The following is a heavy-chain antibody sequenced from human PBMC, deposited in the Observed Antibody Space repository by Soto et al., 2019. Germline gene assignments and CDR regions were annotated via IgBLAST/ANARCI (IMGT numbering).Heavy chain of an antibody. CDR3: ARGMGSYYYYYGMDV. CDR2: IIPIFGTA. V-gene: IGHV1-69*13. Sequence: GASVKVSCKASGGTFSSYAISWVRQAPGQGLEWMGGIIPIFGTASYAQKFQGRVTITADESTSTAYMELSSLRSEDTAVYYCARGMGSYYYYYGMDVWGQGTTVTVSS. D-gene: IGHD3-10*01. J-gene: IGHJ6*02. CDR1: GGTFSSYA.